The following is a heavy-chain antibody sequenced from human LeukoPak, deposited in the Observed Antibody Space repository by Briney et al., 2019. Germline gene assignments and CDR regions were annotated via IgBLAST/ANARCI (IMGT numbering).Heavy chain of an antibody. D-gene: IGHD6-19*01. CDR3: ARGGYSSGLDY. J-gene: IGHJ4*02. V-gene: IGHV3-74*01. CDR1: GVTFNNYW. Sequence: GGSLRLSCEASGVTFNNYWLHWVRQAPGKGLVWVSRVYTDGSGTIYADSVKGRFTVSRDNAKNTLYLQMISLRAEDTAVYYCARGGYSSGLDYWGQGSLVTVSS. CDR2: VYTDGSGT.